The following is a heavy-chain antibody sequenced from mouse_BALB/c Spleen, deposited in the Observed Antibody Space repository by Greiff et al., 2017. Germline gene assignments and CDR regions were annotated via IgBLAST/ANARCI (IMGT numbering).Heavy chain of an antibody. J-gene: IGHJ2*01. CDR1: GYAFTNYL. D-gene: IGHD2-10*02. Sequence: QVQLQQSGAELVRPGTSVKVSCKASGYAFTNYLIEWVKQRPGQGLEWIGVINPGSGGTNYNEKFKGKATLTADKSSSTAYMQLSSLTSDDSAVYFCARAVWSYGDYWGQGTTLTVSS. V-gene: IGHV1-54*01. CDR3: ARAVWSYGDY. CDR2: INPGSGGT.